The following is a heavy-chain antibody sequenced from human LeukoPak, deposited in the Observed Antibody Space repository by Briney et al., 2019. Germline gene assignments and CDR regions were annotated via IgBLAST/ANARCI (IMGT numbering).Heavy chain of an antibody. D-gene: IGHD3-10*01. CDR3: ARARYYGSGSYLY. CDR2: INHSGCT. V-gene: IGHV4-34*01. J-gene: IGHJ4*02. Sequence: SETLSLTCAVYGGSFSGYYWSWIRQPPGKGLEWIGEINHSGCTNYNPSLKSRVTISVDTSKNQFSLKLSSVTAADTAVYYCARARYYGSGSYLYWGQGTLVTVSS. CDR1: GGSFSGYY.